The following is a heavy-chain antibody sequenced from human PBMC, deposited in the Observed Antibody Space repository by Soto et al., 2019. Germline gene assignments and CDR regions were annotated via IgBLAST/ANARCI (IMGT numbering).Heavy chain of an antibody. CDR3: ARDAQGVFLHY. Sequence: QVQLVQSGAEVKKPGASVKVSCKASGYTFTSYGISWVRQAPGQGREWMGWISAYNGNTNYAQKLQGRVTMTRDTSTSTAYRELRSLRSDDTAVYYCARDAQGVFLHYWGQGTLVTVSS. CDR1: GYTFTSYG. CDR2: ISAYNGNT. V-gene: IGHV1-18*01. D-gene: IGHD3-16*01. J-gene: IGHJ4*02.